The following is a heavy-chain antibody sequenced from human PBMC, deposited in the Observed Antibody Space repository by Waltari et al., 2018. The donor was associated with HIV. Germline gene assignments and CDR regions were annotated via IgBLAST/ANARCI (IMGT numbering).Heavy chain of an antibody. CDR3: STSRPGAMFGDA. CDR1: GYPFTNYD. V-gene: IGHV1-8*02. D-gene: IGHD3-3*01. Sequence: QGQLVQSGAELKQYGASVRISCMASGYPFTNYDINWLRQATGQGLEWMGWMNPSTGNAGYAHNFQGRVTMTRDIPINTAYMELSGLTSHDTAVYYCSTSRPGAMFGDAWGQGTLVTVSS. J-gene: IGHJ5*02. CDR2: MNPSTGNA.